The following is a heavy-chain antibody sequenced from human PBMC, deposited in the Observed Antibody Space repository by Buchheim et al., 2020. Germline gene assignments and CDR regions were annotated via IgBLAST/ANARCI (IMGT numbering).Heavy chain of an antibody. J-gene: IGHJ6*02. Sequence: QVQLVQSGAEVKKPGASVKVSCKASGYTFTSYDINWVRQATGQGLEWMGWMNPNSGNTGYAQRFQGRVTMTRNTSISTAYMELSSLRSEDTAVYYCASRLRFLEWLPKNYYGMDVWGQGTT. CDR3: ASRLRFLEWLPKNYYGMDV. CDR2: MNPNSGNT. CDR1: GYTFTSYD. D-gene: IGHD3-3*01. V-gene: IGHV1-8*01.